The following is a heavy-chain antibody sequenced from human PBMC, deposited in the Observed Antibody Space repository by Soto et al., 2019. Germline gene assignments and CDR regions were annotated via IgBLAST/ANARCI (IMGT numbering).Heavy chain of an antibody. D-gene: IGHD2-2*01. Sequence: SETLSLTCAVYGGSFSGYYWSWIRQPPGKGLEWIGEINHSGSTNYNPSLKSRVTISVDTSKNQFSLKLSSVTAADTAVYYCARGTVPAGVSYYYYYMDVWGKGTTVTVSS. CDR3: ARGTVPAGVSYYYYYMDV. V-gene: IGHV4-34*01. CDR2: INHSGST. CDR1: GGSFSGYY. J-gene: IGHJ6*03.